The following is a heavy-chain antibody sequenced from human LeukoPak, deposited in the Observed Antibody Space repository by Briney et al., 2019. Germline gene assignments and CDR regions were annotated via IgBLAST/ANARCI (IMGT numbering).Heavy chain of an antibody. V-gene: IGHV3-30*03. Sequence: PGGSLRLSCAASGFTFSSFGMSWVRQAPGKGLEWVAVISYDGSNKYYADSVKGRFTISRDNSKNTLWLQMNSLRSEDTAVYYCARDMAPGGGPGDYYGMDVWGQGTTVTVSS. J-gene: IGHJ6*02. CDR2: ISYDGSNK. D-gene: IGHD7-27*01. CDR1: GFTFSSFG. CDR3: ARDMAPGGGPGDYYGMDV.